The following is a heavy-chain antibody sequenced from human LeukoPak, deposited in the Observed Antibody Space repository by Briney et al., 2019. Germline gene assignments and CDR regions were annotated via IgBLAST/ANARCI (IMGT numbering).Heavy chain of an antibody. V-gene: IGHV1-69*04. Sequence: SVKLSCKASGGTFSSYAISWVRQAPGHGLEWMGRIIPILGIANYAQKFQGRVTITADKSTSTAYMELSSLRSEDTAVYYCASSLTYYDILTGVNYYYYGMDVWGQGTTVTVSS. J-gene: IGHJ6*02. CDR1: GGTFSSYA. CDR3: ASSLTYYDILTGVNYYYYGMDV. D-gene: IGHD3-9*01. CDR2: IIPILGIA.